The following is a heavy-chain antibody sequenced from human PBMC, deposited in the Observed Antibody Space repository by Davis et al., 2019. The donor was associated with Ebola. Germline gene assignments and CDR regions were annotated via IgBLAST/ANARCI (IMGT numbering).Heavy chain of an antibody. CDR1: GFTFSSYS. CDR2: ISSSSSYI. V-gene: IGHV3-21*01. D-gene: IGHD4-17*01. J-gene: IGHJ4*02. CDR3: ARSLGDSTVTNGMVNDY. Sequence: GESLKISCAASGFTFSSYSMNWVRQAPGKGLEWVSSISSSSSYIYYADSVKGRFTISRDNAKNSLYLQMNSLRAEDTAVYYCARSLGDSTVTNGMVNDYWGQGTLVTVSS.